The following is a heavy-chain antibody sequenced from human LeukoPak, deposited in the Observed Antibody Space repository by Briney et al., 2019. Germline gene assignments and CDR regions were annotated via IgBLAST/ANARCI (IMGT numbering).Heavy chain of an antibody. CDR1: GFTFSSYA. CDR3: AKDLFWSGS. V-gene: IGHV3-23*01. Sequence: PGGSLRLSCAASGFTFSSYAMSWVRQAPGKGLEWVSAITRSGGSTYYADSVKGRFTISRDNSKNTLSLQLNSLRAEDTAVYYCAKDLFWSGSWGQGTLVTVSS. D-gene: IGHD3-3*01. J-gene: IGHJ4*02. CDR2: ITRSGGST.